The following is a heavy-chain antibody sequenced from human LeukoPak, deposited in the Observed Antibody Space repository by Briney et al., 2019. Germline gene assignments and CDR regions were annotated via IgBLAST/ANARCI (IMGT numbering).Heavy chain of an antibody. Sequence: ASVKVSCKVSGYTLTELSMHWVRQAPGKGLEWMGGFDPEDGETIYAQKFQGRVTMTEDTSTDTAYMELSSLRSEDMAVYYCATETISGSSSRRIRWFDPWGQGTLVTVSS. CDR2: FDPEDGET. D-gene: IGHD1-26*01. CDR1: GYTLTELS. J-gene: IGHJ5*02. CDR3: ATETISGSSSRRIRWFDP. V-gene: IGHV1-24*01.